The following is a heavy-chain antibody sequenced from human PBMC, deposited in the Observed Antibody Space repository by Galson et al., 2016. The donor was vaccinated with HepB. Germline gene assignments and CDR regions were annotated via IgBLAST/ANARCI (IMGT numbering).Heavy chain of an antibody. CDR1: GFTFSNYD. D-gene: IGHD6-13*01. V-gene: IGHV3-23*01. CDR2: ISGSGAST. Sequence: SLGLSCAASGFTFSNYDMSWVRQAPGRGLEWVSGISGSGASTTYADSVKGRFTISRDNSKNTLYLQMSSLRAEDTALYYCAKGQQLAYFDYWGQGTLVTVSS. J-gene: IGHJ4*02. CDR3: AKGQQLAYFDY.